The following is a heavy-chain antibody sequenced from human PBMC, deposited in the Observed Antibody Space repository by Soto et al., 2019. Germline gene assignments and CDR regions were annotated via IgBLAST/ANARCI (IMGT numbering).Heavy chain of an antibody. CDR2: IGFDGSDK. Sequence: QPGGSLRLSCAAPGFTFSSYGMHWVRQAPGKGLEWVAGIGFDGSDKYYADSVKGRFTMSRDNSKNTLYLQMNSLRAEDTAVYYCAGDYPYGMYVWGQGTTVTVSS. CDR1: GFTFSSYG. V-gene: IGHV3-33*01. J-gene: IGHJ6*02. CDR3: AGDYPYGMYV.